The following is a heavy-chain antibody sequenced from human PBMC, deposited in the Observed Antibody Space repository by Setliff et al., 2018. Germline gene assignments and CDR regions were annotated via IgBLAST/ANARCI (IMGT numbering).Heavy chain of an antibody. Sequence: SETLSLTCTVSGGSISSHYWSWIRQPPGKGLEWIGSIYYSGSTNYNPSLKSRVTISVDTSKNQVSLKLSSVTAADTAVYYCARDAGGTIGIAVFDYWGQGTPVTVSS. CDR1: GGSISSHY. CDR2: IYYSGST. J-gene: IGHJ4*02. V-gene: IGHV4-59*11. D-gene: IGHD6-19*01. CDR3: ARDAGGTIGIAVFDY.